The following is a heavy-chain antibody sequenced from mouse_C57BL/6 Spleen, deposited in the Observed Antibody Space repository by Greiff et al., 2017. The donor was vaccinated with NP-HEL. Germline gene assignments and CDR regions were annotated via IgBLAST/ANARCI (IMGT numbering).Heavy chain of an antibody. Sequence: QVQLQQPGAELVKPGASVKLSCKASGYTFTSYWMHWVKQRPGQGLEWIGMIHPNSGSTNYNEKFKSKATLTVDKSSSTAYMQLSSLTSEDSAVYCCARNGYDEGYWYFDVWGTGTTVTVSS. J-gene: IGHJ1*03. CDR2: IHPNSGST. CDR3: ARNGYDEGYWYFDV. V-gene: IGHV1-64*01. CDR1: GYTFTSYW. D-gene: IGHD2-2*01.